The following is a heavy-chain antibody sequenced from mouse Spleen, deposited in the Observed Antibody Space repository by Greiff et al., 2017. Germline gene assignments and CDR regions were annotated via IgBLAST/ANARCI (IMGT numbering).Heavy chain of an antibody. Sequence: QVQLQESGPGLVAPSQSLSITCTVSGFSLTSYGVHWVRQPPGKGLEWLVVIWSDGSTTYNSALKSRLSISKDNSKSQVFLKMNSLQTDDTAVYYCVRHHYDGSYFDYWGQGTTLTVSS. CDR2: IWSDGST. J-gene: IGHJ2*01. D-gene: IGHD2-1*01. CDR3: VRHHYDGSYFDY. V-gene: IGHV2-6-1*01. CDR1: GFSLTSYG.